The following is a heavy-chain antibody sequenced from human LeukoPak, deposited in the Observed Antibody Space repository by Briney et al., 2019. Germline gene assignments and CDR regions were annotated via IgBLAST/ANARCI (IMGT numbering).Heavy chain of an antibody. Sequence: SETLSLTCAVYGGSFSGYYWSWIRQPPGKGLEWIGEINHSGSTNYNPSLKSRVTISVDTSKNQFSLKLNSVTAADTAVYYCATPGIIAAGTDRGFDYWGQGTLVTVSS. V-gene: IGHV4-34*01. CDR3: ATPGIIAAGTDRGFDY. J-gene: IGHJ4*02. D-gene: IGHD6-6*01. CDR1: GGSFSGYY. CDR2: INHSGST.